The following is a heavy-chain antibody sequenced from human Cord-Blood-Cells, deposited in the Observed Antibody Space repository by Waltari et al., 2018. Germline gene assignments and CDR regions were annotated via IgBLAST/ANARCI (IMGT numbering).Heavy chain of an antibody. Sequence: QVQLQESGPGLVKPSETLSLTCAVSGYSISSGYYWGWIRQPPGKGLEWIGRIDHSGSTYYIPSRKGRCTISVDTSENQFSRKLSSVTAADTAVYYCARAPIVVVPAAFDYWGQGTLVTVSS. CDR1: GYSISSGYY. CDR2: IDHSGST. V-gene: IGHV4-38-2*01. D-gene: IGHD2-2*01. CDR3: ARAPIVVVPAAFDY. J-gene: IGHJ4*02.